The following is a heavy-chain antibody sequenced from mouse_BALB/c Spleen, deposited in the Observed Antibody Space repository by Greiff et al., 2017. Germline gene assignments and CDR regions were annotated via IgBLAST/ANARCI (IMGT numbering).Heavy chain of an antibody. J-gene: IGHJ4*01. V-gene: IGHV5-4*02. CDR3: ARGMTPRAMDY. Sequence: EVQGVESGGGLVKPGGSLKLSCAASGFTFSDYYMYWVRQTPEKRLEWVATISDGGSYTYYPDSVKGRFTISRDNAKNNLYLQMSSLKSEDTAMYYCARGMTPRAMDYWGQGTSVTVSS. CDR1: GFTFSDYY. CDR2: ISDGGSYT.